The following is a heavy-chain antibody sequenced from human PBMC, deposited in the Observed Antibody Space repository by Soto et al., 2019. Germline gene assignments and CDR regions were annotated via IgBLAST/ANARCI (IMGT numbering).Heavy chain of an antibody. CDR2: IWYDGSNK. CDR3: EKDIEDFWSGSSGPADY. D-gene: IGHD3-3*01. Sequence: GGSLRLSCTTSGFTFNTYGMYWVRQAPGKGLEWVAIIWYDGSNKYYGDSVKGRFTISRDNSKKTLYLQMNSLRAEDTAVYYCEKDIEDFWSGSSGPADYWGQGNLVSVS. CDR1: GFTFNTYG. J-gene: IGHJ4*02. V-gene: IGHV3-33*06.